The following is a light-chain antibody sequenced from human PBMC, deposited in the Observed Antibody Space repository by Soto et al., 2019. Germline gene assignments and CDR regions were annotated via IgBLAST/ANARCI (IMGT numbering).Light chain of an antibody. CDR1: QSVSSN. J-gene: IGKJ3*01. V-gene: IGKV3-15*01. CDR2: HVS. Sequence: EIVMTQSPATLSVSPGEGHTLSCRASQSVSSNLAWYQQKPGQAPRLVLYHVSTRATGIPDRFSGSGSGTEFTLTIASLQSEDFAVYYCQQFYTWPLSFGPGTKVDIK. CDR3: QQFYTWPLS.